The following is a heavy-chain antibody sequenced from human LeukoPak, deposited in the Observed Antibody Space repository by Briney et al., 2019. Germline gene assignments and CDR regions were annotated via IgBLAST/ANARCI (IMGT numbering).Heavy chain of an antibody. CDR3: ARGYCSSTSCYTLDAFDI. Sequence: SETLSLTCTVSGGSISSSNYYWGWIRQPPGKGLEYIGIIYYTGSTYYNPSLKSRVTISVDTSKNQFSLKLSSVTAADTAVYYCARGYCSSTSCYTLDAFDIWGQGTMVTVSS. CDR2: IYYTGST. CDR1: GGSISSSNYY. J-gene: IGHJ3*02. D-gene: IGHD2-2*02. V-gene: IGHV4-39*07.